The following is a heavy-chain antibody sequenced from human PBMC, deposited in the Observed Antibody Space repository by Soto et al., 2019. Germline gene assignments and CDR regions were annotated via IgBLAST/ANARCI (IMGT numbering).Heavy chain of an antibody. V-gene: IGHV5-51*01. D-gene: IGHD3-22*01. CDR2: IYSGDSDT. Sequence: HGESLKISCKGSGYIFTNYWIGWVRQMPGKGLEWMGIIYSGDSDTRYSPSFQGQVTISVDKSISTAYLQWSSLKASDTAIYYCARGSSGSYYNGVFDYWGQGTLVTVS. J-gene: IGHJ4*02. CDR1: GYIFTNYW. CDR3: ARGSSGSYYNGVFDY.